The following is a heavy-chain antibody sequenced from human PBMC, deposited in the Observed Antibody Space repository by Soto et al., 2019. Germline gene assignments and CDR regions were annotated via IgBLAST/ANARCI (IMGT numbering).Heavy chain of an antibody. CDR2: ISAYNGNT. V-gene: IGHV1-18*01. D-gene: IGHD2-15*01. Sequence: QVQLVQSGAEVKKPGASVKVSCKASGYTFTNYGISWVRQAPGQGLEWMGWISAYNGNTNYAQNLQGRVTMTTDTSTTTAYMDLRSLRSDDTAVYYCARGSVEGHPSYWYFDLWGRGTLVTVSS. J-gene: IGHJ2*01. CDR1: GYTFTNYG. CDR3: ARGSVEGHPSYWYFDL.